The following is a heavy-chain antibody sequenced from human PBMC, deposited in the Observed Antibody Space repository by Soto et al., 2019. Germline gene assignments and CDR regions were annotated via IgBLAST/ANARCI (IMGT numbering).Heavy chain of an antibody. CDR3: ASGSTSSSWSSPWFDP. D-gene: IGHD6-13*01. V-gene: IGHV1-2*04. Sequence: ASVKVSCKASGYTFSGYYMHWVREAPGQGLEWMGWINPNSGGTNYAQKFQGWVTMTRDTSISTAYMELSRLRSDDTAVYYCASGSTSSSWSSPWFDPWGQGTLVTVSS. CDR1: GYTFSGYY. J-gene: IGHJ5*02. CDR2: INPNSGGT.